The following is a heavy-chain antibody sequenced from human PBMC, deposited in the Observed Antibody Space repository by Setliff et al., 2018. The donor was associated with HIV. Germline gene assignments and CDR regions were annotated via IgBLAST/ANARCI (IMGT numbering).Heavy chain of an antibody. V-gene: IGHV1-2*04. Sequence: GASVKVSCKASGYTFTGYYIHWVRQAPGQGLEWMGWINPNSGDTNYAQKFEGWVNMTRDTSINTAHMYLTRVKSDDTAVYYCARQLSPDVRLTLIRGVSVLAYWGRERWSPSPQ. CDR3: ARQLSPDVRLTLIRGVSVLAY. D-gene: IGHD3-10*01. CDR1: GYTFTGYY. J-gene: IGHJ4*02. CDR2: INPNSGDT.